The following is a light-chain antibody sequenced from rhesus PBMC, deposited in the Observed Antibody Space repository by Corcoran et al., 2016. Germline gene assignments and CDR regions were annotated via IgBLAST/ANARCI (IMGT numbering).Light chain of an antibody. CDR3: LQYNSKPFT. CDR2: AAS. J-gene: IGKJ3*01. CDR1: QGISNY. Sequence: DIQMTQSPSSLSASVGDRVTITCRASQGISNYLSWYQQKPGKAPKRLIYAASSLERGGPSRFSGSGSGTEFTLNISSLQPEDFAAYYCLQYNSKPFTFGPGTKLDIK. V-gene: IGKV1-36*01.